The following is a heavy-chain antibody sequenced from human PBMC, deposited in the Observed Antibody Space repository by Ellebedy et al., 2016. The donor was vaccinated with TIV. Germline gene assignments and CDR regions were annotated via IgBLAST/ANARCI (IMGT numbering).Heavy chain of an antibody. CDR1: GYTFTSYG. D-gene: IGHD5-12*01. CDR2: ISAYNGHT. CDR3: ARDMVQGMVARYLWFDY. J-gene: IGHJ4*02. Sequence: ASVKVSCKASGYTFTSYGFSWVRQAPGQGLEWMGWISAYNGHTNSAQNFQGRLTMTTDTSTSTAYMELRSLRSDDTAVYYCARDMVQGMVARYLWFDYWGQGTLVTVSS. V-gene: IGHV1-18*04.